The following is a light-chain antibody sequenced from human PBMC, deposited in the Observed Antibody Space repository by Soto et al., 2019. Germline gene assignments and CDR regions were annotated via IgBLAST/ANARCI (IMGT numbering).Light chain of an antibody. CDR2: DVT. Sequence: QSALTQPHSVSGSPGQSVTISCTGTSSDVGAYDYVSWYQHHPGKVPKVIIYDVTKRPSGVPGRFSGSKSGNTASLTISGLQAEDEADYYCCSFAGRSTYVLGAGTKVTVL. V-gene: IGLV2-11*01. J-gene: IGLJ1*01. CDR1: SSDVGAYDY. CDR3: CSFAGRSTYV.